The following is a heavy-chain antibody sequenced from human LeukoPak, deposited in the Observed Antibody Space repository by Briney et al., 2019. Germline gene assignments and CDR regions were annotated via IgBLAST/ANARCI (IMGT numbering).Heavy chain of an antibody. Sequence: SETLSLTCTVSGGSMSSYYWSWIRQPAGKGLEWIGRIYSSRSTNYNPSLKSRVTMSVDTSKNQFSLKLSSVTAADTAVYYCARGTYYYDNSGSNWFDPWGQGTLVTVSS. V-gene: IGHV4-4*07. J-gene: IGHJ5*02. CDR1: GGSMSSYY. CDR2: IYSSRST. D-gene: IGHD3-22*01. CDR3: ARGTYYYDNSGSNWFDP.